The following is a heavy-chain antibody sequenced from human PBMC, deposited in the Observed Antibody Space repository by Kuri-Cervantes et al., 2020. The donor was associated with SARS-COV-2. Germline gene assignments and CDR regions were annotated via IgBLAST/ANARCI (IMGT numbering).Heavy chain of an antibody. CDR1: GYTFTGYY. J-gene: IGHJ4*02. Sequence: ASVKVSCKASGYTFTGYYMHWVRQAPGQGLEWMGRINPNSGGTNYAQKFQGRVTMTRDTSISTAYMELSRLRSDYTAVYYCARDRPYSSSWYPYYWGQGTLVTVSS. D-gene: IGHD6-13*01. V-gene: IGHV1-2*06. CDR2: INPNSGGT. CDR3: ARDRPYSSSWYPYY.